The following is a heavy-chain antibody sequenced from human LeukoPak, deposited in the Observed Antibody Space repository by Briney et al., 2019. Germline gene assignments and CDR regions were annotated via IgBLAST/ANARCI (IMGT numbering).Heavy chain of an antibody. CDR1: GFTFSNAW. CDR3: TTVSSWYGGDYYYGMDV. Sequence: GGSLRLSCAASGFTFSNAWMSWVRQAPGKGLEWAGRIKSKTDGGTTDYAAPVKGRFTISRGDSKNTLYLQMNSLKTEDTAVYYCTTVSSWYGGDYYYGMDVWGKGTTVTVSS. CDR2: IKSKTDGGTT. V-gene: IGHV3-15*01. D-gene: IGHD6-13*01. J-gene: IGHJ6*04.